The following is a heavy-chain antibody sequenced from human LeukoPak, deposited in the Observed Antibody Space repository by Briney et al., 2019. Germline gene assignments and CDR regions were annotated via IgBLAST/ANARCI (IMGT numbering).Heavy chain of an antibody. CDR3: ARERGPYSSSHPPDY. CDR2: INSDGSST. J-gene: IGHJ4*02. D-gene: IGHD6-6*01. Sequence: GGSLRLSCTASGSTFSSYWMHWVRQAPGKGLVWVSRINSDGSSTSYADSVKGRFTISRDNAKNTLYLQMNSLRAEDTAVYYCARERGPYSSSHPPDYWGQGTLVTVSS. V-gene: IGHV3-74*01. CDR1: GSTFSSYW.